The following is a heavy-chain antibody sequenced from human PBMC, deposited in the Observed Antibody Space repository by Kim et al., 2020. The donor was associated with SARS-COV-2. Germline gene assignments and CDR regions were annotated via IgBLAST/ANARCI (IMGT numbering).Heavy chain of an antibody. Sequence: SVKVSCKASGGTFSSYAISWVRQAPGQGLEWMGGIIPIFGTANYAQKFQCRVTITADESTSTAYMELSSLRSEDTAVYYCASSPGSGSYYEYYFDYWGQGTLVTVSS. CDR3: ASSPGSGSYYEYYFDY. V-gene: IGHV1-69*13. CDR2: IIPIFGTA. D-gene: IGHD1-26*01. J-gene: IGHJ4*02. CDR1: GGTFSSYA.